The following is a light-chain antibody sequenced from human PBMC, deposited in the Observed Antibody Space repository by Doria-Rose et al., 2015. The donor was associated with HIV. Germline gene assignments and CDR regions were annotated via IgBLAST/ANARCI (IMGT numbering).Light chain of an antibody. CDR1: QSVSTD. CDR2: GAS. CDR3: HQYNNWPT. J-gene: IGKJ5*01. Sequence: VSPGESATLSCRASQSVSTDLAWYQHKPGQAPRLLIWGASTRATGIPAGFSGSGSGTEFTLTISSLQSEDFAIYFCHQYNNWPTFGQGTRLDIK. V-gene: IGKV3-15*01.